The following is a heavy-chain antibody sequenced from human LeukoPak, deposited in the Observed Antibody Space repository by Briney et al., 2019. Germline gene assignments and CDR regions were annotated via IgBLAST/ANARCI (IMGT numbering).Heavy chain of an antibody. CDR2: IHPDGSDK. V-gene: IGHV3-7*05. CDR1: GFTFSSYF. J-gene: IGHJ4*02. D-gene: IGHD4-23*01. CDR3: ARVRGDYGGISDY. Sequence: GGSLRLSCAASGFTFSSYFMNWVRQAPGKGLEWVAKIHPDGSDKYYVDSVKGRFTISRDNAKSSLHLQMNSLRAEDTTVYYCARVRGDYGGISDYWGQGTLVTVSS.